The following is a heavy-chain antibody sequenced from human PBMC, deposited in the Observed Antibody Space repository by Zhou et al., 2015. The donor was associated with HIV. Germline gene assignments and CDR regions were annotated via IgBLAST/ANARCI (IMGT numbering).Heavy chain of an antibody. D-gene: IGHD6-6*01. CDR1: SSYG. CDR3: ARDRGAAARPGWRYFDL. V-gene: IGHV1-69*06. CDR2: IIPIFGTS. Sequence: SSYGISWVRQAPGQGLEWMGVIIPIFGTSNYPQKFQGRVTITADRSTSTAYMELRSLTSEDTAVYYCARDRGAAARPGWRYFDLWGLAPGHCLL. J-gene: IGHJ2*01.